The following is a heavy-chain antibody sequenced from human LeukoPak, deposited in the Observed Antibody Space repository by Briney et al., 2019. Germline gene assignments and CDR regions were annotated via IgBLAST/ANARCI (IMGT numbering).Heavy chain of an antibody. J-gene: IGHJ1*01. CDR1: GYTCTSYD. V-gene: IGHV1-8*01. D-gene: IGHD1-14*01. CDR2: MNPNSGNT. CDR3: AINLPANRRFQH. Sequence: ASVKVSCKASGYTCTSYDSNCVRQATGQGPEWMGWMNPNSGNTGYAQKFQCRITMTRTTSISTAYMELSTVRYEDTAMYYCAINLPANRRFQHWGQGTLVTVSS.